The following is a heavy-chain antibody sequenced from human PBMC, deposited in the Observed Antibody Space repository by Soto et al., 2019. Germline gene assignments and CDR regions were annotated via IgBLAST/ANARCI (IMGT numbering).Heavy chain of an antibody. CDR3: ASLPTLQYYYDSSGYH. J-gene: IGHJ5*02. D-gene: IGHD3-22*01. CDR2: IIPIFGTA. Sequence: SVKVSCKASGGTFSSYAISWVRQAPGQGLEWMGGIIPIFGTANYAQKFQGRVTITADESTSTAYMELSSLRSEDTAVYYCASLPTLQYYYDSSGYHWGQGTLVTVSS. V-gene: IGHV1-69*13. CDR1: GGTFSSYA.